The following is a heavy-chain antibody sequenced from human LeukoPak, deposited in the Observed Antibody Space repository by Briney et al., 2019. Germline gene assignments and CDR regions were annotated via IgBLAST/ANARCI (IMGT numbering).Heavy chain of an antibody. Sequence: GASVKVSCKASGYTFTGYYMHWVRQAPGQGLEWMGWINPNSGGTNYAQKFQGRVTMTRDTSISTAYMELSRLRSDDTAVYYCARVGHCSGGSCYIFDYWGQGTLVTVSS. CDR1: GYTFTGYY. V-gene: IGHV1-2*02. J-gene: IGHJ4*02. CDR2: INPNSGGT. D-gene: IGHD2-15*01. CDR3: ARVGHCSGGSCYIFDY.